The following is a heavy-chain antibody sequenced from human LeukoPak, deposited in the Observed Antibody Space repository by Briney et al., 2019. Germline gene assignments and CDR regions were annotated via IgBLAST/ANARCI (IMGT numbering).Heavy chain of an antibody. CDR1: GFTVSSNY. CDR3: ARVTGYYGLDC. J-gene: IGHJ4*02. V-gene: IGHV3-66*01. Sequence: GGSLRLSCAASGFTVSSNYMSWVRQAPGKGLEWVSIIYSGGSTYYADSVKGRFTISRDNSKNTLYLQMNSLRAEDTAVYYCARVTGYYGLDCWGQGTLVTVSS. D-gene: IGHD3-9*01. CDR2: IYSGGST.